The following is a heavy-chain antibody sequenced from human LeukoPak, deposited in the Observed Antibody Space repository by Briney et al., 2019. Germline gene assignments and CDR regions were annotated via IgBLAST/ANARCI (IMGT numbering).Heavy chain of an antibody. CDR2: ISSSSSYI. D-gene: IGHD6-13*01. CDR1: GFTFSSYS. J-gene: IGHJ4*02. V-gene: IGHV3-21*01. CDR3: ARGGIRSSSFCFDY. Sequence: PGGSLRLSCAASGFTFSSYSMNWVRQAPGKGLEWVSSISSSSSYIYYADSVKGRFTISRDNAKNSLYLQMNSLRAEDTAVYYCARGGIRSSSFCFDYWGLGTLVTVSS.